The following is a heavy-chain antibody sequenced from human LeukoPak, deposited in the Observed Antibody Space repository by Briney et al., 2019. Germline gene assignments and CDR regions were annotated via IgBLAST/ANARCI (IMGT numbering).Heavy chain of an antibody. Sequence: SVKVSCKTSGGTLSNYPISWVRQAPGQGLEWMGGIMPIFGTAHYAEKFQASVTITADESTNTVFTELRSLKSEDTAVYYCARGPEIEVAGTTFGEYKWFHPWGQGTLLTVSS. D-gene: IGHD6-19*01. CDR1: GGTLSNYP. V-gene: IGHV1-69*01. CDR3: ARGPEIEVAGTTFGEYKWFHP. J-gene: IGHJ5*02. CDR2: IMPIFGTA.